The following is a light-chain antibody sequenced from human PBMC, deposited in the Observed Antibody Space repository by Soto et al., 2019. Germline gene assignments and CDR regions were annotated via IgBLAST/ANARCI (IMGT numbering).Light chain of an antibody. J-gene: IGKJ1*01. CDR1: QSLLH. CDR2: WAS. V-gene: IGKV4-1*01. Sequence: DIVMTQSPDYLAVSLGERATLHCKSSQSLLHLAWYQKKPGQPPKLLIYWASTRESGVPDRFSGSGSGTDFTLPISRRQAQDVAVYYCQQYNTTPVTFGQGTKGEIK. CDR3: QQYNTTPVT.